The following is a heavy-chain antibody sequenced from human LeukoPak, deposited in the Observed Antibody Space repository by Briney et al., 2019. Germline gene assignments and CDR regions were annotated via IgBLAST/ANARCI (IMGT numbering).Heavy chain of an antibody. V-gene: IGHV4-30-4*01. D-gene: IGHD3-22*01. J-gene: IGHJ5*02. CDR2: MYYSGST. Sequence: SETLSLTCTVSGASISRTTYYWGWVRQPPGKGLEWIAYMYYSGSTYYNPSLKSRVTMSADTSKNQLSLKLSSVTAADTAVYYCARPYYYDSRIDPWGQGILVTVSS. CDR3: ARPYYYDSRIDP. CDR1: GASISRTTYY.